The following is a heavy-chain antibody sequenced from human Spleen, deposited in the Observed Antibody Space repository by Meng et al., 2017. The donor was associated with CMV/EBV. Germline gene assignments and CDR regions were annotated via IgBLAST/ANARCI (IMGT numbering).Heavy chain of an antibody. CDR2: INSDGSST. CDR1: GFTFSSYW. V-gene: IGHV3-74*01. CDR3: NHGMDV. Sequence: GESLKISCAASGFTFSSYWMYWVRQAPGKGPLWVSRINSDGSSTSYADSVKGRFTISRDNAKNTLYLQINSLRTEDTAVYYCNHGMDVWGQGTTVTVSS. J-gene: IGHJ6*02.